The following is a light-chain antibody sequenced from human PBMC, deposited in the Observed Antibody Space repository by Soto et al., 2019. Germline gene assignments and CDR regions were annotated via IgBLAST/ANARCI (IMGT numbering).Light chain of an antibody. CDR2: AAS. Sequence: DIQLTPSPSFLSASVVYRVTITCLASQGISSYLAWYQQKPGKAPKLLIYAASTLQSGVPSRFSGSGSGTDFTLTISCLQSEDFATYYCQKYYSYPITFGQGTQLEIK. CDR3: QKYYSYPIT. CDR1: QGISSY. V-gene: IGKV1-9*01. J-gene: IGKJ5*01.